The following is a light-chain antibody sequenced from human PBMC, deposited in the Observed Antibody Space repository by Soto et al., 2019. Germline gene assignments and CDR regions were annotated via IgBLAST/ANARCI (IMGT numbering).Light chain of an antibody. CDR2: KAS. CDR3: QHYGSYPYT. CDR1: QSISTW. J-gene: IGKJ2*01. V-gene: IGKV1-5*03. Sequence: DIQMTQSPSTVSASVGDRVTITCRASQSISTWLAWYQQKPGKAPRLLIYKASSLESGVPSRFTGSGSGTQFTLIIDSLQPDDSATYYCQHYGSYPYTFGQGTKLEI.